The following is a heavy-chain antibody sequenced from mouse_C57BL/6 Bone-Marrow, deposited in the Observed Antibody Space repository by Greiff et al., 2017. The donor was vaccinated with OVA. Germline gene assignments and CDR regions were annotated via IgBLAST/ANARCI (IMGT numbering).Heavy chain of an antibody. CDR3: YRGGYFDV. J-gene: IGHJ1*03. Sequence: VQLQQSVAELVRPGASVKLSCTASGFNFKNTYMHWVKQRPEQGLEWIGRIDPANGNTKYAPKFQGKATITSDTSSNTAYLQLRSLTSEDTAIYYCYRGGYFDVWGTGTTVTVSA. V-gene: IGHV14-3*01. CDR1: GFNFKNTY. CDR2: IDPANGNT.